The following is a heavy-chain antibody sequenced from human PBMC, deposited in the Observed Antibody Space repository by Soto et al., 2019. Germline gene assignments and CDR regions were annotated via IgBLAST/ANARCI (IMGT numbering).Heavy chain of an antibody. D-gene: IGHD6-13*01. CDR3: ASLRSRWNIDY. V-gene: IGHV4-30-4*01. CDR2: IYYTGST. CDR1: GGSISTDDHY. Sequence: QVQLQESGPGLVKPSQTLSLTCTVSGGSISTDDHYWSWIRQPPGKGLEWIGYIYYTGSTHYNPSLKRRXXXSXXTSNNQFSLQLTSVTAADTAVYYCASLRSRWNIDYWGQGTLVTVSS. J-gene: IGHJ4*02.